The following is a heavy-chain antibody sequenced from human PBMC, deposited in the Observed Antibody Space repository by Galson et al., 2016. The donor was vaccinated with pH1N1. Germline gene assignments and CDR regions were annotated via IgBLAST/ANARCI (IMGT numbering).Heavy chain of an antibody. CDR1: GFTFSSFG. CDR2: ISYDGSVE. CDR3: AKESGEDWSGSKRYSFDY. Sequence: SLRLSCAASGFTFSSFGMHWVRQAPGKGLEWMAVISYDGSVEYNGDSVKGRFSISRDNSKNTLYLQMNSLRPEDTAVYYCAKESGEDWSGSKRYSFDYWGQGALVTVSS. J-gene: IGHJ4*02. V-gene: IGHV3-30*18. D-gene: IGHD3-3*01.